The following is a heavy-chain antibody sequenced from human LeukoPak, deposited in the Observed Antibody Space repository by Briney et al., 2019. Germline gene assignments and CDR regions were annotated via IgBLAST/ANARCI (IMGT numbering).Heavy chain of an antibody. CDR2: ISYDGSDK. CDR3: ARDTYYYDRRFDY. D-gene: IGHD3-22*01. V-gene: IGHV3-30*01. J-gene: IGHJ4*02. CDR1: GFTFSSFP. Sequence: PGRSLRLSCAASGFTFSSFPMHWVRQAPGKGLEWAAVISYDGSDKYYADSVKGRFTVSRDNSKNTLYLQMNSLGVEDTAVYYCARDTYYYDRRFDYWGQGTLVTVSS.